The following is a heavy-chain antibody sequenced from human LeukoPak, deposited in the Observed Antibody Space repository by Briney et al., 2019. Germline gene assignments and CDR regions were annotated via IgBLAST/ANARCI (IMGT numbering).Heavy chain of an antibody. CDR2: LSGSGHST. J-gene: IGHJ4*02. D-gene: IGHD6-19*01. V-gene: IGHV3-23*01. Sequence: GGSLRVSCATSGFTFSSSALSWVRQAQGKGLEWVSVLSGSGHSTYDEDSVKGRFTISRDSFRNTLYLKINSLRAEDTALYYCAKTVPGSGWTRGGFYFDYWGQGILVTVSS. CDR3: AKTVPGSGWTRGGFYFDY. CDR1: GFTFSSSA.